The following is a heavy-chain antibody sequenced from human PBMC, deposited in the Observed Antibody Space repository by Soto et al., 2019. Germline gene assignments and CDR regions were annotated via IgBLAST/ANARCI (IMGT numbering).Heavy chain of an antibody. Sequence: SETLSLTRTVSGGSISSYYWSWIRQPPGKGLEWIGYIYSSGSTDYNPSLKSRVIISVDTSKNQFSMKLSSVTAADTAVYYCARSTGDSSFGFDYWGQGTLVTVSS. CDR1: GGSISSYY. CDR2: IYSSGST. D-gene: IGHD2-2*01. V-gene: IGHV4-59*12. CDR3: ARSTGDSSFGFDY. J-gene: IGHJ4*02.